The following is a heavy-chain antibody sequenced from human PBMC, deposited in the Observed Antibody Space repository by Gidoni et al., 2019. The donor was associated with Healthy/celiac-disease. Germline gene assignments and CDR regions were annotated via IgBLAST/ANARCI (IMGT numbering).Heavy chain of an antibody. CDR1: GVTFSSYA. CDR3: AKKIPSGYYDYYYYGMDV. CDR2: ISCSCVST. D-gene: IGHD3-3*01. J-gene: IGHJ6*02. Sequence: EVQLLESGGGLVQPGGCLRLSCAASGVTFSSYAMSWVRQAPGNGLEVAAAISCSCVSTYYADSGKGRFTISRDNSKNTLYLRMNSLRAEDTALYYCAKKIPSGYYDYYYYGMDVWGQGTTVTVSS. V-gene: IGHV3-23*01.